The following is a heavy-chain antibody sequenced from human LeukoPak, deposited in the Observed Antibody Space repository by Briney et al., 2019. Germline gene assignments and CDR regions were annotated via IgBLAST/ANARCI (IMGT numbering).Heavy chain of an antibody. V-gene: IGHV6-1*01. Sequence: SQTLSLTFAISGDSVSSNSATWNWLRQSPSRGLEWLGRTYYRSKWYNDYAVSVKSRITVTPDTSKNQFSLQLNSVTPDDTAVYYCARDTGDAISTFDIWGQGTMVTVSS. CDR3: ARDTGDAISTFDI. D-gene: IGHD3-16*01. CDR1: GDSVSSNSAT. CDR2: TYYRSKWYN. J-gene: IGHJ3*02.